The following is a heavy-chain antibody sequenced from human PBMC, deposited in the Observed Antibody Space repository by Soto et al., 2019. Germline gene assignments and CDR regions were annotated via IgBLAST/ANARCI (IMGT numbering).Heavy chain of an antibody. Sequence: SVKVSCKASGGTFSSYAISWVRQAPGQGPEWMGGIIPIFGTANYAQKFQGRVTITADESTSTAYMELSSLRSEDTAVYYCARDLKGSSSWREFDDWGQGTLVTVSS. V-gene: IGHV1-69*13. CDR3: ARDLKGSSSWREFDD. CDR2: IIPIFGTA. D-gene: IGHD6-13*01. J-gene: IGHJ4*02. CDR1: GGTFSSYA.